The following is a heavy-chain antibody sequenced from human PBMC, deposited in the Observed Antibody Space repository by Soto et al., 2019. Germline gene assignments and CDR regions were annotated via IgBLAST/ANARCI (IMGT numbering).Heavy chain of an antibody. CDR3: ERPRYYYYAMDV. V-gene: IGHV3-53*01. CDR1: GFTVSSNY. J-gene: IGHJ6*02. CDR2: IYSGGST. Sequence: PGGSLRLSCAASGFTVSSNYMSWVRQAPGKGLEWVSVIYSGGSTYYADSVKGRFTISRDNSKNTLYLQMNSLRAEDTAVYYWERPRYYYYAMDVWGQGTTVTVSS.